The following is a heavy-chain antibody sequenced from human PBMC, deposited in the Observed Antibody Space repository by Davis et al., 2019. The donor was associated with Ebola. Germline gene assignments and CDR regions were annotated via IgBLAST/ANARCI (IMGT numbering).Heavy chain of an antibody. CDR1: GGSFSGYY. CDR2: INHSGST. J-gene: IGHJ4*02. V-gene: IGHV4-34*01. Sequence: SETLSLTCAVYGGSFSGYYWSWIRQPPGKGLEWIGEINHSGSTNYNPSLKSRVTISVDTSKNQFSLKLSSVTAADTAVYYCARMSIAARPIDYWGQRTLVTVSS. CDR3: ARMSIAARPIDY. D-gene: IGHD6-6*01.